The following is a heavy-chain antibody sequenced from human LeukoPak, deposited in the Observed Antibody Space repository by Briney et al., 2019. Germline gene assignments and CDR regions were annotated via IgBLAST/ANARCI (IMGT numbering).Heavy chain of an antibody. CDR1: GGSIRSGSYY. CDR3: ARAIEVGAMTPFDY. V-gene: IGHV4-61*02. Sequence: SETLSLTCTVSGGSIRSGSYYWSWIRQAAGKGLEWIGRVYTSGSTNYNPSLESRVTISVDTSKNQFSLNLSSVTAANTAVYYCARAIEVGAMTPFDYWGQGTLVTVSS. D-gene: IGHD1-26*01. CDR2: VYTSGST. J-gene: IGHJ4*02.